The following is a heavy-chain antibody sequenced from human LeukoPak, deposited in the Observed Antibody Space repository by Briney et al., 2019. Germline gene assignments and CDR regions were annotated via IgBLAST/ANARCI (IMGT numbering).Heavy chain of an antibody. CDR1: GLTFDDYA. J-gene: IGHJ3*02. CDR2: ISWNSGSM. D-gene: IGHD7-27*01. V-gene: IGHV3-9*01. CDR3: AQDILSSGDGAFDI. Sequence: PGRSLRLSCAASGLTFDDYAMHWVRQAPGKGLEWVSGISWNSGSMGYADSVKGRFTISRGNAKNSLYLQMNSLRAEDTALYYCAQDILSSGDGAFDIWGQGTMVTVSS.